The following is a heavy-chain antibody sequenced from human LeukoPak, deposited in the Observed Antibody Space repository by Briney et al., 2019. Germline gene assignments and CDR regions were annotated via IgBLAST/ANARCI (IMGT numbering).Heavy chain of an antibody. V-gene: IGHV4-4*07. CDR1: GDSISSYY. D-gene: IGHD6-19*01. J-gene: IGHJ4*02. CDR3: ARETSLAGFASGLGFNY. CDR2: IYTRGSI. Sequence: SETLSLTCTVSGDSISSYYWSWIRQPAGKGLEWIGRIYTRGSINYNPSLKSRVTMSIDTSKNHFSLKLTSVTAADTATYYCARETSLAGFASGLGFNYWGQGTLVTVSS.